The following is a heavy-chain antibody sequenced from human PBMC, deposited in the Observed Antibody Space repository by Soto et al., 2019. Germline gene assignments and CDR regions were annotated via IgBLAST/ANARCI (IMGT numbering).Heavy chain of an antibody. CDR3: AKVHGTYDTNGFYHGDY. D-gene: IGHD3-22*01. J-gene: IGHJ4*02. CDR1: GFTLGNWA. Sequence: EVQLLESGGGVVQPGGSLRLSCVASGFTLGNWAVTWVRQAPGKGLEWVSTISDDGGRTYYADSVKGRFTISRDNSKNTLYLQMNSLRADDTAIYYCAKVHGTYDTNGFYHGDYWGRGTQVTVSS. CDR2: ISDDGGRT. V-gene: IGHV3-23*01.